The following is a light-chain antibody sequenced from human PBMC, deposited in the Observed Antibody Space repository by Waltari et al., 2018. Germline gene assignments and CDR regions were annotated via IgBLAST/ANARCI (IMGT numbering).Light chain of an antibody. CDR2: YDN. CDR3: QVWDSTSDHVV. CDR1: NIESKS. J-gene: IGLJ2*01. Sequence: SYVLTQPPSVSVAPGKTATITCGGNNIESKSVHWSQQKPGQAPISVIFYDNDRPSGIPERCSGSNSGNTATLTISRVEAGDEADYYCQVWDSTSDHVVFGGGTKLTVL. V-gene: IGLV3-21*04.